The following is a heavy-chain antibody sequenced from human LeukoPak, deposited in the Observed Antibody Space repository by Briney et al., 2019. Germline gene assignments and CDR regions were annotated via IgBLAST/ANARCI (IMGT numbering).Heavy chain of an antibody. CDR2: INPADSDT. Sequence: GESLKISCEVSGYRFTSYWIAWVRQMPGKGLEWMGIINPADSDTRYSPSFQGQVSISADKSISTAYLQWSSLKASDTAVYYCATQWHADYWGQGTLVTAPS. CDR1: GYRFTSYW. J-gene: IGHJ4*02. CDR3: ATQWHADY. V-gene: IGHV5-51*01. D-gene: IGHD2-15*01.